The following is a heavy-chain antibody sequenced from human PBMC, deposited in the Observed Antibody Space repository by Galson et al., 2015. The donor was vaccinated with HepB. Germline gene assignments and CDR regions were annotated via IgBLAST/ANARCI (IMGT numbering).Heavy chain of an antibody. D-gene: IGHD3-3*01. CDR1: GYTLTELS. Sequence: SVKVSCKVSGYTLTELSMHWVRQAPGKGLEWMGGFDPEDGETIYAQKFQGRVTMTEDTSTDTAYMELSSLRSEDTAVYYCATANPQRARITILGVVINYYYGMDVSGQGTTVTVSS. J-gene: IGHJ6*02. CDR2: FDPEDGET. CDR3: ATANPQRARITILGVVINYYYGMDV. V-gene: IGHV1-24*01.